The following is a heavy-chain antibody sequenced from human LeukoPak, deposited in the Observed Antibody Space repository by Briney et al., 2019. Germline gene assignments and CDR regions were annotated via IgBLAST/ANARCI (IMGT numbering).Heavy chain of an antibody. D-gene: IGHD2-15*01. Sequence: GRSLRLSCAASGFTFSSYAMHWVRQAPGKGLEWVAVMSFDGSYKYYADSVKGRFTITRDNSKSTLYLQMNSLRAEDTAVYYCAKSSDFVLGSPDYWGQGTLVTVSS. V-gene: IGHV3-30*18. J-gene: IGHJ4*02. CDR3: AKSSDFVLGSPDY. CDR1: GFTFSSYA. CDR2: MSFDGSYK.